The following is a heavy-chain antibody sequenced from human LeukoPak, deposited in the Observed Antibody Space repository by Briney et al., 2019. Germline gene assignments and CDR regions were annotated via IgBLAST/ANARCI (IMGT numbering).Heavy chain of an antibody. J-gene: IGHJ6*04. CDR1: GYTLTELS. D-gene: IGHD2-2*01. CDR2: FDPEDGET. V-gene: IGHV1-24*01. Sequence: ASVKVSCKVSGYTLTELSMHWARQAPGKGLEWMGGFDPEDGETIYAQKFQGRVTMTEDTSTDTAYMELSSLRSEDTAVYYCATERAQLPRNYYYYGMDVWGKGTTVTVSS. CDR3: ATERAQLPRNYYYYGMDV.